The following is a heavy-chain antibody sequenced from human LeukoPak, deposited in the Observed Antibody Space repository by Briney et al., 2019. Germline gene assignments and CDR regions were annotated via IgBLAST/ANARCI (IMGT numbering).Heavy chain of an antibody. CDR3: ARGRGTSGSNRDFYYYYYMDV. D-gene: IGHD2-15*01. CDR2: MNAGNGNT. V-gene: IGHV1-3*01. CDR1: GYIFTDYA. J-gene: IGHJ6*03. Sequence: ASVKVSCKASGYIFTDYAIHWLRQAPGQRPEWMGWMNAGNGNTKYSQKIQGRITLIRDTSAATAYMELSSLGHDDLAVYYCARGRGTSGSNRDFYYYYYMDVWGKGTTVTVSS.